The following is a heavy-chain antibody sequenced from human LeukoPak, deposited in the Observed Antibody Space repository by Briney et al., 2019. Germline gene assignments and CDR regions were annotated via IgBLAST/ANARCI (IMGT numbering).Heavy chain of an antibody. CDR3: ASRSGYSDFDY. J-gene: IGHJ4*02. Sequence: GASVKVSCKASGYTFTGYYMHWVRQAPVQGLEWMGWINPNTGGTNYAQKFEGRVTMTRATSISTAYMEVSRLRSDDTAVYYCASRSGYSDFDYWGQGTLVTVSS. CDR1: GYTFTGYY. V-gene: IGHV1-2*02. CDR2: INPNTGGT. D-gene: IGHD3-22*01.